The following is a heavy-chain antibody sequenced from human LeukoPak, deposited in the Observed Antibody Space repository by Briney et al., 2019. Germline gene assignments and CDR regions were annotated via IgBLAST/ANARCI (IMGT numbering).Heavy chain of an antibody. CDR2: TKSNPDGGTT. J-gene: IGHJ5*02. D-gene: IGHD4-17*01. CDR3: TTIRYGDYPGS. V-gene: IGHV3-15*01. Sequence: GGSLRLSCAASGFTFSTTWMSWVRHAAGKGLECIGRTKSNPDGGTTESAAPVKGRFTISRDDSKNTLYLQMNSLKPEDTGVYYCTTIRYGDYPGSWGQGTLVTVSS. CDR1: GFTFSTTW.